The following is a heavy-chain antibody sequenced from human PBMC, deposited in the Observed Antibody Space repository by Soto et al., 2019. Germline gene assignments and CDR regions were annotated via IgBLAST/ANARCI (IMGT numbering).Heavy chain of an antibody. Sequence: PSETLSLTCAVYGGSFSCYYWSWIRQPPGKGLEWIGEINHSGGTNYNPSLKSRVTISVDTSKNQFSLKLSSVTAADTAVYYCARLDLSGWPYYYYYYGMDVWGQGTTVTVYS. CDR1: GGSFSCYY. V-gene: IGHV4-34*01. CDR2: INHSGGT. CDR3: ARLDLSGWPYYYYYYGMDV. J-gene: IGHJ6*02. D-gene: IGHD6-19*01.